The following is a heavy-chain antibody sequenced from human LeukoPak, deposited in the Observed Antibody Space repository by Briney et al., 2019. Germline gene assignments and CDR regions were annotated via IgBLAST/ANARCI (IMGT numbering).Heavy chain of an antibody. J-gene: IGHJ4*02. CDR2: ISSSSSYI. CDR3: ARETYCTSTNCPIGDYFDY. Sequence: GGSLRLSCAAPGFTFSSYEMNWVRQAPGKGLEWVSSISSSSSYIYYADSVKGRFTISRDNAKNSLYLQMNSLRAEDTAVYYCARETYCTSTNCPIGDYFDYWGQGTLVTVSS. V-gene: IGHV3-21*01. CDR1: GFTFSSYE. D-gene: IGHD2-2*01.